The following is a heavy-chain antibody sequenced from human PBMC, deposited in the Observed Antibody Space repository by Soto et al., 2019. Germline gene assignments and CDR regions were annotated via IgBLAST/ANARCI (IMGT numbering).Heavy chain of an antibody. CDR1: GFTFSDFY. Sequence: GGSLGLSCAASGFTFSDFYMSWIRQAPGKGLEWVSYISSSGSTIYYADSVKGRFTISRDNAKNSLYLQMNSLRAEDTAVYYCATRYCSGGSCYSAALGYWGQGTLVTVSS. D-gene: IGHD2-15*01. CDR2: ISSSGSTI. J-gene: IGHJ4*02. CDR3: ATRYCSGGSCYSAALGY. V-gene: IGHV3-11*01.